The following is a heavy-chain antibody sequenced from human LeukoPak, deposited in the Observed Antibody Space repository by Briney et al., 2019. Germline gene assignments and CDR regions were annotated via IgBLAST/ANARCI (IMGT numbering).Heavy chain of an antibody. V-gene: IGHV3-74*01. J-gene: IGHJ4*02. CDR1: GFTFSSNW. CDR3: ARDPRGGTLDY. Sequence: GGSLRLSCAASGFTFSSNWMHWVRQAPGKGLVWVSRINGGGSSTTYADSVKGRFTISRDNAKNTLYLQMNSLRAEDTAVYYCARDPRGGTLDYWGQGALVTVSS. D-gene: IGHD3-10*01. CDR2: INGGGSST.